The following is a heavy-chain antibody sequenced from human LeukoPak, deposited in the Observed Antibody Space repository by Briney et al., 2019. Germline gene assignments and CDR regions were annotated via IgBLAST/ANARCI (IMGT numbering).Heavy chain of an antibody. CDR1: GFPFSHYG. CDR2: ISKEGSDK. V-gene: IGHV3-30*18. CDR3: AKDGYCTSATHYPTHFAY. D-gene: IGHD2-2*03. J-gene: IGHJ4*02. Sequence: GGSLRLSCAASGFPFSHYGIHWVRQAPGKGLKWVAFISKEGSDKYYADSVKGQFTISRDNSKNTLYLQMCSLGAGDTAVYYCAKDGYCTSATHYPTHFAYWGQGTLVTVSS.